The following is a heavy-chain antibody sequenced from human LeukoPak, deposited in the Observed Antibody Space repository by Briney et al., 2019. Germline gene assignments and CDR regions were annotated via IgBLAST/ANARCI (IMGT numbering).Heavy chain of an antibody. D-gene: IGHD2-15*01. CDR1: GGTFSSYA. CDR3: ARDPSRYCSGGSCYYFDY. J-gene: IGHJ4*02. CDR2: IIPIFGTA. V-gene: IGHV1-69*05. Sequence: ASVKVSCKASGGTFSSYAISWVRQAPGQGLEWMGGIIPIFGTANYAQKFQGRVTMTRDTSTSTVYMELSSLRSEDTAVYYCARDPSRYCSGGSCYYFDYWGQGTLVTVSS.